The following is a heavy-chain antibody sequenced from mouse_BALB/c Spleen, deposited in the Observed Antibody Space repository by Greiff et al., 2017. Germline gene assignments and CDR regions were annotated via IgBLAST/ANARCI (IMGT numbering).Heavy chain of an antibody. D-gene: IGHD2-4*01. Sequence: VQLVESGPGLVAPSQSLSITCTVSGFSLTSYGVHWVRQPPGKGLEWLGVIWAGGSTNYTSALMSRLSISKDNSKSQVFLKMNSLQTDDTAMYYCARGGYYDYDGYAMDYWGQGTSVTVSS. CDR1: GFSLTSYG. CDR2: IWAGGST. J-gene: IGHJ4*01. V-gene: IGHV2-9*02. CDR3: ARGGYYDYDGYAMDY.